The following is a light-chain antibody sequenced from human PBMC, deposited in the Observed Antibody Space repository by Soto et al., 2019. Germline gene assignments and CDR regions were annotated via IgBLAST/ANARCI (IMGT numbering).Light chain of an antibody. V-gene: IGLV2-8*01. J-gene: IGLJ1*01. CDR2: EVT. CDR3: SSYTGGNPSYV. CDR1: SSDVGGYDY. Sequence: QSVLTQPPSASGSPGQSVTISCTETSSDVGGYDYVSWYQQHPGKAPKLMIYEVTIRPSGVSDRFSGSKSGNTASLTVSGLQAEDEADYYCSSYTGGNPSYVFGTGTKLTVL.